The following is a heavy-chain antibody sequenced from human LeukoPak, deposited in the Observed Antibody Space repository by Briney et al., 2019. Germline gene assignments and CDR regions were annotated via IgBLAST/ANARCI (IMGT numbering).Heavy chain of an antibody. CDR2: INPSGGST. V-gene: IGHV1-46*01. CDR1: GYTFTSYY. CDR3: ARSAVTTPGSFDP. J-gene: IGHJ5*02. D-gene: IGHD4-17*01. Sequence: ASVKVSCKASGYTFTSYYMHWVRQAPGQGLEWMGIINPSGGSTSYAQKFQGRVTITADKSTSTAYMELSSLRSEDTAVYYCARSAVTTPGSFDPWGQGTLVTVSS.